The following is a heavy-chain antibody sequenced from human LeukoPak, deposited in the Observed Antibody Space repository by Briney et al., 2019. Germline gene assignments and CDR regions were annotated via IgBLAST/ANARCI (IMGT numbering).Heavy chain of an antibody. CDR2: VNTDGSDT. Sequence: PGGSLRLSCAASGFTFSSYWMHWVRQAPGKGLVWVSRVNTDGSDTDYADSVKGRFTISRDNAKNTLYLQMNSLRAEDTAVYYCARDASGDYSSGWYYFDYWGQGTLVTVSS. CDR1: GFTFSSYW. V-gene: IGHV3-74*01. J-gene: IGHJ4*02. D-gene: IGHD6-19*01. CDR3: ARDASGDYSSGWYYFDY.